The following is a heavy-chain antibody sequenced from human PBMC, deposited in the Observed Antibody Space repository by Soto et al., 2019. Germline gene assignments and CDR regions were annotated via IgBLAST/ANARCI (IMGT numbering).Heavy chain of an antibody. J-gene: IGHJ4*02. CDR1: GGSISGSY. V-gene: IGHV4-59*01. CDR2: VYYTGST. Sequence: EILCRTGRVSGGSISGSYWSWIRQSPGKGLEWLGYVYYTGSTNYSPSLRSRVSISVDTSKNEFSLRLSSVTAADTAVYFCARSVAVPGAHIDYWGQGTQVTVYS. CDR3: ARSVAVPGAHIDY. D-gene: IGHD6-19*01.